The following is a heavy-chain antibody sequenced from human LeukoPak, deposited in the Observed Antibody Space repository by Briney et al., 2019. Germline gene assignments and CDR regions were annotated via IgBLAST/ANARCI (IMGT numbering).Heavy chain of an antibody. CDR2: INHNGNVN. V-gene: IGHV3-7*03. D-gene: IGHD3-16*01. CDR1: GFIFTNYF. J-gene: IGHJ6*02. Sequence: GGSLRLSCAASGFIFTNYFMSWVRQAPGKGLEWVASINHNGNVNYYVDSVKGRFTISRDNAKNSLYLQMSNLRAEDTAVYFCARGGGLDVWGQGATVTVSS. CDR3: ARGGGLDV.